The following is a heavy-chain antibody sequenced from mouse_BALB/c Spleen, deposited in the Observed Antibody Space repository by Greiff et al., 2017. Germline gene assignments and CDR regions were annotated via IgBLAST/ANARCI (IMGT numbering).Heavy chain of an antibody. CDR1: GYTFTSYW. CDR2: INPSNGRT. V-gene: IGHV1S81*02. D-gene: IGHD1-1*01. Sequence: QVQLQQPGAELVKPGASVKLSCKASGYTFTSYWMHWVKQRPGQGLEWIGEINPSNGRTNYNEKFKSKATLTVDKSSSTAYMQLSSLTSEDSAVYYCTRKTTAVAGDAMDYWGQGTSVTVSS. J-gene: IGHJ4*01. CDR3: TRKTTAVAGDAMDY.